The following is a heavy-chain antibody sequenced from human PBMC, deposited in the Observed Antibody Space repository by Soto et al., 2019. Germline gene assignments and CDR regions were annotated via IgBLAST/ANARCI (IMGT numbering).Heavy chain of an antibody. J-gene: IGHJ4*02. V-gene: IGHV3-23*01. D-gene: IGHD2-2*01. CDR1: GFTFSSYA. CDR2: ISGSGGST. CDR3: AKVPKSLLVVPAAIVYYFDY. Sequence: GGSLRPSCAASGFTFSSYAMSWVRQAPGKGLEWVSAISGSGGSTYYADSVKGRFTISRDNSKNTLYLQMNSLRAEDTAVYYCAKVPKSLLVVPAAIVYYFDYWGQGTLVTVSS.